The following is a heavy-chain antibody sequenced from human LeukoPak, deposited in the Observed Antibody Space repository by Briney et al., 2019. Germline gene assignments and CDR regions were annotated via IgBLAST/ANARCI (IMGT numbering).Heavy chain of an antibody. CDR1: GLTFSGSW. Sequence: GGSLRLSCAASGLTFSGSWMSWARQAPGKGLEWVANIKQDGSEKYYVDSVKGRFTISRDNAKNSLYLQMNSLRAEDTAVYYCARTNTYFDVWGRGTLVTVSS. J-gene: IGHJ2*01. CDR2: IKQDGSEK. V-gene: IGHV3-7*04. CDR3: ARTNTYFDV. D-gene: IGHD5-18*01.